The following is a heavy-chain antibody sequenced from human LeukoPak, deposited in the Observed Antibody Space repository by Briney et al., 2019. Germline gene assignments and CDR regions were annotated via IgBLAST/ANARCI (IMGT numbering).Heavy chain of an antibody. J-gene: IGHJ5*02. D-gene: IGHD3-9*01. CDR1: GYTFTGYY. Sequence: ASVRVSCKASGYTFTGYYMHWVRQAPGQGLEWMGWINPNSGGTNYAQKFQGTVTMTRDTSISTAYMELTRLRSDDTAVYYCARERGNYDILTDYYEGNGFDPWGQGTLVTVSS. CDR2: INPNSGGT. V-gene: IGHV1-2*02. CDR3: ARERGNYDILTDYYEGNGFDP.